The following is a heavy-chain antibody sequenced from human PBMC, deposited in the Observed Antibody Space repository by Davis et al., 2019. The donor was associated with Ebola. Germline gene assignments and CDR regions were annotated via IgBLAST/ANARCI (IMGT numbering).Heavy chain of an antibody. D-gene: IGHD2-2*01. J-gene: IGHJ3*02. CDR3: ARGRGYCSSTSCYFYAFDI. V-gene: IGHV1-8*03. CDR1: GYTFTGYY. Sequence: ASVKVSCKASGYTFTGYYMHWVRQAPGQGLEWMGWMNPNSGNTGYAQKFQGRVTITRNTSISTAYMELSSLRSEDTAVYYCARGRGYCSSTSCYFYAFDIWGQGTTVTVSS. CDR2: MNPNSGNT.